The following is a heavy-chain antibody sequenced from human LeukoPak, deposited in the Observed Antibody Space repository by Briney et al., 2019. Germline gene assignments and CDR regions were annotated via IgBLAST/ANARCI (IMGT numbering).Heavy chain of an antibody. CDR2: IWYDGSNK. V-gene: IGHV3-33*01. CDR1: GFTFSSYG. J-gene: IGHJ4*02. CDR3: ARDSGSYYDSSGSFDY. Sequence: GGSLRLSCAASGFTFSSYGMHWVRQAPGKGLEWVAVIWYDGSNKYYADSVKGRFTIPRDNSKNTLYLQMNSLRAEDTAVYYCARDSGSYYDSSGSFDYWGQGTLVTVSS. D-gene: IGHD3-22*01.